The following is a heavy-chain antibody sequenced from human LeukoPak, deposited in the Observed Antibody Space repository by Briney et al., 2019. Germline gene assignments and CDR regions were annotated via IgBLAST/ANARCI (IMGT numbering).Heavy chain of an antibody. CDR1: GGTFSSYA. CDR2: INTNTGNP. D-gene: IGHD1-14*01. CDR3: ARKEQHQRGTQFDY. V-gene: IGHV7-4-1*02. J-gene: IGHJ4*02. Sequence: GASVKVSCKASGGTFSSYAISWVRQAPGQGLEWMGWINTNTGNPTYAQGFTGRFVFSLDTSVSTAYLQISSLKAEDTGVYYCARKEQHQRGTQFDYWGQGTQVTVSS.